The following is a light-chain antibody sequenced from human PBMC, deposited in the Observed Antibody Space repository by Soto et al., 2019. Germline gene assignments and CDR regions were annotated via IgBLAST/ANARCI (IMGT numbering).Light chain of an antibody. Sequence: EIVLTQSPGALSLSPGERATLSCRASQTASSSYLAWYQQKPGQAPRLLIYDASSRATGITDRFSGSGSGTDFPLPISRLLQEEFAVYYCHQYGRSPHTFGQGTKVEIK. CDR1: QTASSSY. CDR3: HQYGRSPHT. J-gene: IGKJ2*01. V-gene: IGKV3-20*01. CDR2: DAS.